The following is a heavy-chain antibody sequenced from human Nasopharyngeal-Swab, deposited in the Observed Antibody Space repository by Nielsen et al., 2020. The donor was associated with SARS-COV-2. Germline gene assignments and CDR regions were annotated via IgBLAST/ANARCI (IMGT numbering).Heavy chain of an antibody. CDR2: INHSGST. D-gene: IGHD1-7*01. CDR3: ARQPLTGTTGGMDV. Sequence: SETLSLTCAVYGGSFSGYYWSWIRQPPGKGLEWIGEINHSGSTNYNPSLKSRVTISVDTSKNQFSLKLSSVTAADTAVYYCARQPLTGTTGGMDVWGQGTTVTVSS. V-gene: IGHV4-34*01. J-gene: IGHJ6*02. CDR1: GGSFSGYY.